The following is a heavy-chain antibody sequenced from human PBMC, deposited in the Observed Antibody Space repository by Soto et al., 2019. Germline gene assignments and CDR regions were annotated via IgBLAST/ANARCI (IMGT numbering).Heavy chain of an antibody. D-gene: IGHD3-16*01. Sequence: QVQLVESGGGVILPGGSLRLSCAASGFTFSSYAMHWVRQAPGTGPEWVAATSSDGTDNVYADSVSGRFTISRDNSKNTLSLQMNSLRVEDTAVYYCASTTVWKDAFEIWGQGTLVSVSS. J-gene: IGHJ3*02. CDR2: TSSDGTDN. CDR3: ASTTVWKDAFEI. V-gene: IGHV3-30*14. CDR1: GFTFSSYA.